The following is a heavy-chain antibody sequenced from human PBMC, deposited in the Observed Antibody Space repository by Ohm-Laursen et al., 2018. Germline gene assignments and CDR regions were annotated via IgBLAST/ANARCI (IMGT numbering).Heavy chain of an antibody. V-gene: IGHV3-11*04. CDR1: GFTFSDYY. J-gene: IGHJ2*01. CDR3: ARALFRSYWYFDL. Sequence: SLRLSCAASGFTFSDYYMSWIRQAPGKGLEWVSYISSSGSTIYYADSVKGRFTISRDNAKNSLYLQMNSLRAEDTAVYYCARALFRSYWYFDLWGRGTPVTVSS. D-gene: IGHD2-21*01. CDR2: ISSSGSTI.